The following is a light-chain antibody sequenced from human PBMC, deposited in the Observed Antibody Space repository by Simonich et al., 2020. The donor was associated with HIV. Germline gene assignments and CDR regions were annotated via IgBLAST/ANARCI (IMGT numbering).Light chain of an antibody. V-gene: IGKV3-15*01. CDR2: GAS. CDR1: QCVSSN. J-gene: IGKJ1*01. Sequence: EIVMTQSPATLSVSPGERATLSCRASQCVSSNLAWYQQKPGQAPRLLIYGASTRATGIPARFSGSGSGTESTLTISSMQSEDFAVYYCQQYNNWPRTFGQGTKVEIK. CDR3: QQYNNWPRT.